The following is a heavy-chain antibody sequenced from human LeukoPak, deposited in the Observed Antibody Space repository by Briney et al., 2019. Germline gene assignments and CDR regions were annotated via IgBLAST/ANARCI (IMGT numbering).Heavy chain of an antibody. D-gene: IGHD3-10*01. CDR2: MNPNSGNT. Sequence: ASVKVSCKASGYTFTSYDIIWVRQATGQGLEWMGWMNPNSGNTGYAQKFQGRVTMTRNTSISTAYMELSSLRSEDTAVYYCASPLWFGESDAFDIWGQGTMVTLSS. V-gene: IGHV1-8*01. CDR1: GYTFTSYD. CDR3: ASPLWFGESDAFDI. J-gene: IGHJ3*02.